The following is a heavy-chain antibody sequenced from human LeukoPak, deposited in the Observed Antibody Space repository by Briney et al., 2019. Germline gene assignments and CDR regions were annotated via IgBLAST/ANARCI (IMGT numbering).Heavy chain of an antibody. CDR3: ARRKLRKDNWFDP. CDR1: GGPISSSSYY. D-gene: IGHD5-12*01. V-gene: IGHV4-39*07. Sequence: PSETLSLTCTVSGGPISSSSYYWGWIRQPPGTGLEWIGSIYYSGSTYYNPSLKSRVTISVDTSKNQFSLKLSSVTAADTAVYYCARRKLRKDNWFDPWGQGTLVTVSS. CDR2: IYYSGST. J-gene: IGHJ5*02.